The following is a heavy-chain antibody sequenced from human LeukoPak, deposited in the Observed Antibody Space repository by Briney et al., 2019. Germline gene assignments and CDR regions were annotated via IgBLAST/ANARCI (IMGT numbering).Heavy chain of an antibody. D-gene: IGHD3-3*01. Sequence: ASVKVSCKASGYTFTSYGISWVRQAPGPGLEWMGWISAYNGNTNYAQKLQGRVTMTTDTSTSTAYRELRGLRSHETGVYYCARGLTIFGVVITEKDAFDIWGQGTIVTVSS. CDR3: ARGLTIFGVVITEKDAFDI. J-gene: IGHJ3*02. V-gene: IGHV1-18*01. CDR1: GYTFTSYG. CDR2: ISAYNGNT.